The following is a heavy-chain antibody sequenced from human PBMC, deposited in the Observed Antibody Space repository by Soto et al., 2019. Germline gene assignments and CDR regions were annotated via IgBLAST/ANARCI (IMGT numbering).Heavy chain of an antibody. CDR2: IWYDGSNK. D-gene: IGHD2-15*01. V-gene: IGHV3-33*01. CDR3: ARGYCSGGSCYPRSYYYYGMDV. Sequence: GGSLRLSCAASGFTFSSYGMHWVRQAPGKGLEWVAVIWYDGSNKYYADSVKGRFTISRDNSKNTLYLQMNSLRAEDTAVYYCARGYCSGGSCYPRSYYYYGMDVWGQGTTVTVSS. J-gene: IGHJ6*02. CDR1: GFTFSSYG.